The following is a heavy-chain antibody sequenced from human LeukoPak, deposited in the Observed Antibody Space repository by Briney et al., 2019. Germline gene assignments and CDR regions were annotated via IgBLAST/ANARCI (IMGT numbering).Heavy chain of an antibody. D-gene: IGHD2-15*01. J-gene: IGHJ4*02. CDR3: ARDYCSGPKCYFIDY. CDR2: ITSSSTV. Sequence: GGSLRLSCAASGFTFSNYSMNWVRQAPGKGLEWVSYITSSSTVCYAGSVKGRFTISRDNAKNSLFLQMNSLRAEDTAVYYCARDYCSGPKCYFIDYWGQGALVTVSS. CDR1: GFTFSNYS. V-gene: IGHV3-48*04.